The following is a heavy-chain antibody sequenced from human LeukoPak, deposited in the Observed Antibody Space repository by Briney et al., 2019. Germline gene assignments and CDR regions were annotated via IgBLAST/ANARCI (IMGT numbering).Heavy chain of an antibody. D-gene: IGHD3-10*01. V-gene: IGHV3-30*18. CDR3: AKAQIPYGSGSYYKGY. Sequence: GGSLRLSCAASGFTFSSYGMHWVRQAPGKGLEWVAVISYDGSNKYYADSVKGRFTISRVNSKNTLYLQMNSLRAEDTAVYYCAKAQIPYGSGSYYKGYWGQGTLVTVSS. CDR2: ISYDGSNK. CDR1: GFTFSSYG. J-gene: IGHJ4*02.